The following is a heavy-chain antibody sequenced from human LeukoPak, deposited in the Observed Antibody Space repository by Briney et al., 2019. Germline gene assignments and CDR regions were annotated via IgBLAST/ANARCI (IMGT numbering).Heavy chain of an antibody. CDR3: TTPSDDSGSLPLDY. J-gene: IGHJ4*02. Sequence: GGSLRLSCAASGFTFGNAWMSWVRQAPGKGLEWVGRIKRKTDGGTTDYAAPVKGRFTISRDDSKKTLYLQMNSLTPEDTAVYYCTTPSDDSGSLPLDYWGQGTLVTASS. D-gene: IGHD1-26*01. CDR2: IKRKTDGGTT. CDR1: GFTFGNAW. V-gene: IGHV3-15*01.